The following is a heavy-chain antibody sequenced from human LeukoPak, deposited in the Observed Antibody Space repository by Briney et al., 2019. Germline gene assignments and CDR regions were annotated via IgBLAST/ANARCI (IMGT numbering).Heavy chain of an antibody. CDR3: ARLLLYYYESSGYYSYFDS. Sequence: SETLCLTCTVSGGSINNYYWSWIRQPPGKGLEWIGCTYYSGSTNYNPSLKSRVTISVDTSQNQFSLQLSSVTAADTAVYYCARLLLYYYESSGYYSYFDSWGQGTLVTVSS. CDR1: GGSINNYY. V-gene: IGHV4-59*01. CDR2: TYYSGST. J-gene: IGHJ4*02. D-gene: IGHD3-22*01.